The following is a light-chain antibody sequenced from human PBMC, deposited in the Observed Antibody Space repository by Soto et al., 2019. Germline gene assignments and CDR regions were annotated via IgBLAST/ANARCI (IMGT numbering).Light chain of an antibody. CDR2: GAS. CDR1: RSVSANN. Sequence: IVLTQSPGTLSSSPGERASLSCRASRSVSANNLAWYQQRPGQAPRLLIYGASRRATGIPDRFSSSGSGTDFTLTISRLEPEDVAVYYCQQYDNSVWTFGQGTKVEIK. J-gene: IGKJ1*01. V-gene: IGKV3-20*01. CDR3: QQYDNSVWT.